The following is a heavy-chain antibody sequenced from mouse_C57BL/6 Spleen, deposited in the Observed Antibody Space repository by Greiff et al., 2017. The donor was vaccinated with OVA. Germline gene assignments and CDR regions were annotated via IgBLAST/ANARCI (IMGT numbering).Heavy chain of an antibody. J-gene: IGHJ1*03. V-gene: IGHV5-17*01. Sequence: EVKLVESGGGLVKPGGSLKLSCAASGFTFSDYGMHWVRQAPEKGLEWVAYISSGSSTIYYADTVKGRFTISRDNAKNILFLQMTSLRSEDTAMYYCARSSIRYFDVWGTGTTVTVSS. D-gene: IGHD1-2*01. CDR3: ARSSIRYFDV. CDR2: ISSGSSTI. CDR1: GFTFSDYG.